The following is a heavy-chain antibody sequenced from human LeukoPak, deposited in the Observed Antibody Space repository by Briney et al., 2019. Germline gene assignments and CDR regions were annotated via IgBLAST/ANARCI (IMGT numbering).Heavy chain of an antibody. V-gene: IGHV3-66*01. CDR2: IYSGGST. CDR1: GFTVSSNC. J-gene: IGHJ3*02. D-gene: IGHD3-22*01. Sequence: PGGSLRLSCAASGFTVSSNCMSWVRQAPGKGLEWVSVIYSGGSTYYADSVKGRFTISRDNSKNTLYLQMNSLRAEDTAVYYCARDYYYDSSGYRNDAFDIWGQGTMVTVSS. CDR3: ARDYYYDSSGYRNDAFDI.